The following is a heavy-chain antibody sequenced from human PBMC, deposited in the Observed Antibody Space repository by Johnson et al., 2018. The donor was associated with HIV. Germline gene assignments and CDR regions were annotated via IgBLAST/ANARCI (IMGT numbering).Heavy chain of an antibody. CDR3: ARDRELLRADDAFDI. CDR1: GFTFRSYA. J-gene: IGHJ3*02. CDR2: ISYDGSNK. Sequence: QVQLVESGGGVVQPGGSLRLSCAASGFTFRSYAMHWVRQAPGKGLEWVGVISYDGSNKYYADSVKGRFTISRDNSKNTLYLQMNSLRAEDTAVYYCARDRELLRADDAFDIWGQGTMVTVSS. D-gene: IGHD1-26*01. V-gene: IGHV3-30*04.